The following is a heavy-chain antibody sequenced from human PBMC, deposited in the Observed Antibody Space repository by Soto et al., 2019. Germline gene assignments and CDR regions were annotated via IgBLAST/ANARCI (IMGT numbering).Heavy chain of an antibody. D-gene: IGHD4-17*01. CDR2: IHYSGST. CDR3: ARVGWTTVGYYFDY. J-gene: IGHJ4*02. V-gene: IGHV4-59*01. Sequence: SETLSLTCTVSGASIGSYYWSWIRQPPGKGLEWIGYIHYSGSTKYNPSLKSRVTISIDTSKNQFSLKLSSVTAADTAVYYCARVGWTTVGYYFDYWGQGALVTVSS. CDR1: GASIGSYY.